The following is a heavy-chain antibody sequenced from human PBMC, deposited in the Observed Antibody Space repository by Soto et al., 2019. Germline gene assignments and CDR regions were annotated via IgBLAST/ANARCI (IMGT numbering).Heavy chain of an antibody. D-gene: IGHD6-13*01. V-gene: IGHV2-5*02. CDR3: AHKSRHIAAAGTKLVYFDY. CDR2: IYWDDDK. CDR1: GFSLSTSGVG. J-gene: IGHJ4*02. Sequence: QITLKESGPTLVKPTQTLTLTCTFSGFSLSTSGVGVGWIRQPPGKALEWLALIYWDDDKRYSPSLKSRLTITKDTSKNQVVLTMTNMDPVDTATYYCAHKSRHIAAAGTKLVYFDYWGQGTLVTVSS.